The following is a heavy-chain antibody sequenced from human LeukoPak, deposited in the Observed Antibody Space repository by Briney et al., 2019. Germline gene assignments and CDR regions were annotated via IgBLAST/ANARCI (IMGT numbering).Heavy chain of an antibody. CDR1: GFTFSSYG. J-gene: IGHJ4*02. CDR2: ISYDGSNK. D-gene: IGHD5-18*01. V-gene: IGHV3-30*18. CDR3: AKAGGYSYGYLGDFDY. Sequence: GGSLRLSCAASGFTFSSYGMHWVRQAPGKGLEWVAVISYDGSNKYYADSVKGRFTISRDNSKNTLYLQMNSLRAEDTAVYYCAKAGGYSYGYLGDFDYWGQGTLVTVSS.